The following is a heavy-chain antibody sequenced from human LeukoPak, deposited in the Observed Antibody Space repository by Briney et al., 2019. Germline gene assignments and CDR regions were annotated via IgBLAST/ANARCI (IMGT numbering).Heavy chain of an antibody. CDR3: ARDGHAYGRGSPHY. CDR1: GFIFSDYY. D-gene: IGHD3-10*01. Sequence: GGSLRLSCAAAGFIFSDYYMSWIRQAPGKGLEWVSYISSSGSTKYYADSVKGRFTISRDNAKNSYLQMNSLRAEDTAVYYCARDGHAYGRGSPHYWGQGTLVTVSS. J-gene: IGHJ4*02. CDR2: ISSSGSTK. V-gene: IGHV3-11*01.